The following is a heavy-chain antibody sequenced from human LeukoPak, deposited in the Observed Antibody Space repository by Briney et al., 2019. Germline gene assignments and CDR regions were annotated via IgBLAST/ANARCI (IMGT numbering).Heavy chain of an antibody. CDR1: GGSISSYY. Sequence: SETLSLTCTVSGGSISSYYWSWIRQPPGKGLEWIGYIYYSGSTNYNPSLKSRVTISVDTSKNQFFLKLSSVTAADTAVYYCARRSRMATIDAFDIWGQGTMVTVSS. CDR2: IYYSGST. J-gene: IGHJ3*02. D-gene: IGHD5-24*01. V-gene: IGHV4-59*08. CDR3: ARRSRMATIDAFDI.